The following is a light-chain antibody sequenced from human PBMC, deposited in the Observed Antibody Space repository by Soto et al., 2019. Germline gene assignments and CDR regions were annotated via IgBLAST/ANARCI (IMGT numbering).Light chain of an antibody. CDR1: SGDVGGYDY. CDR2: EVD. CDR3: TSYTSTSTSYV. V-gene: IGLV2-14*01. Sequence: QSVLTQPASVSWSPGQSIIISCTGSSGDVGGYDYVSWYQQHPGKAPKLLIYEVDYRPSGVSNRFSGSKSGNTASLTISGLQAEDEADYYCTSYTSTSTSYVFGTGTKVTVL. J-gene: IGLJ1*01.